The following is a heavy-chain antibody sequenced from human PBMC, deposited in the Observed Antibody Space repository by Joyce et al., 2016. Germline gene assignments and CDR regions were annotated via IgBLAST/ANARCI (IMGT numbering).Heavy chain of an antibody. CDR2: IYSGGST. D-gene: IGHD2-21*01. CDR3: ATCGGDRRFYFYGMDV. CDR1: GFTVSTFY. V-gene: IGHV3-53*02. J-gene: IGHJ6*02. Sequence: EVQLVETGGGLIQPGGSLRLSCAASGFTVSTFYIRWVRQAPGKGLEGVSVIYSGGSTYYAESVEGRFTISRDNSKNTLYLQMNSLRAEDTAVYYCATCGGDRRFYFYGMDVWGQGTTVTVSS.